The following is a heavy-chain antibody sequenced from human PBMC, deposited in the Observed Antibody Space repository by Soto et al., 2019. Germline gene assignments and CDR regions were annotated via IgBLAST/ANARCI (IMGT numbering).Heavy chain of an antibody. J-gene: IGHJ5*02. CDR1: VGTFSSYA. D-gene: IGHD3-22*01. V-gene: IGHV1-69*13. Sequence: GASVKVSCKASVGTFSSYAISWVRQAPGQGLEWMGGIIPIFGTANYAQKFQGRVTITADESTSTAYMELSSLRSEDTAVYYCARFGPPGGKYYYDSSGYPFDPWGQGTLVTVSS. CDR2: IIPIFGTA. CDR3: ARFGPPGGKYYYDSSGYPFDP.